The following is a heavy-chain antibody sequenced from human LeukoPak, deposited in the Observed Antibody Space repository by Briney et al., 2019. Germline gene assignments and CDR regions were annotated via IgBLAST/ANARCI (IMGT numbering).Heavy chain of an antibody. J-gene: IGHJ4*02. CDR1: GGSFSGYY. CDR3: AQKVRGTTPGTDY. CDR2: INHSGST. D-gene: IGHD1-1*01. Sequence: ETLSLTCAVYGGSFSGYYWSWIRQPPGQGLEWIGEINHSGSTNYNPSLKSRVTISVDTSKNQFSLKLSSVTAADTAVYYCAQKVRGTTPGTDYWGQGTLVTVSS. V-gene: IGHV4-34*01.